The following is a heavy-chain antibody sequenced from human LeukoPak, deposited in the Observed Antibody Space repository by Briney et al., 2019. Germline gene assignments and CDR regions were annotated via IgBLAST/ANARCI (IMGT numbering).Heavy chain of an antibody. CDR3: ARGYDYVWGSYLPPFDI. D-gene: IGHD3-16*02. V-gene: IGHV3-30-3*01. J-gene: IGHJ3*02. CDR2: ISYDGSNK. CDR1: GFTFSSYA. Sequence: PGGSLRLSCAASGFTFSSYAMHWVRQAPGKGLEWVAVISYDGSNKFYADSVKGRFTISRDNSKNTLYLQMNSLRAEDTAVYYCARGYDYVWGSYLPPFDIWGQGTMVTVSS.